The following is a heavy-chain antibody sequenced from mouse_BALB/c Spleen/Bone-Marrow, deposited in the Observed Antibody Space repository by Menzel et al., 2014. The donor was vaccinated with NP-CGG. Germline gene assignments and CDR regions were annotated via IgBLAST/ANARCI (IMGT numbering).Heavy chain of an antibody. D-gene: IGHD2-4*01. CDR3: ARQTYYDYDGYFDY. Sequence: EVQLVESGGDLVKPGGSLKLPCAASGFTFSSYGMSWVRQTPDKGLEWVATISSGGSYTYYPDSVKGRFTISRDNAKNTLYLQMSSLKSEDTAMYYCARQTYYDYDGYFDYWGQGTTLTVSS. CDR2: ISSGGSYT. CDR1: GFTFSSYG. V-gene: IGHV5-6*01. J-gene: IGHJ2*01.